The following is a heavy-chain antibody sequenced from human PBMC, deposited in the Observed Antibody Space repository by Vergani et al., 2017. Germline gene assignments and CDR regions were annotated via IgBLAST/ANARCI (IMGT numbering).Heavy chain of an antibody. J-gene: IGHJ6*02. Sequence: QMQLQESGPGLVKPSETLSLTCAVYGGSFSGYYWSWIRQPPGKGLEWIGEINHSGSTNYNPSLKSRVTISVDTSKNQFSLKLSSVTAADTAVYYCARGPYSNYYYYYYGMDVWGQGTTVTVSS. CDR1: GGSFSGYY. V-gene: IGHV4-34*01. CDR3: ARGPYSNYYYYYYGMDV. D-gene: IGHD4-11*01. CDR2: INHSGST.